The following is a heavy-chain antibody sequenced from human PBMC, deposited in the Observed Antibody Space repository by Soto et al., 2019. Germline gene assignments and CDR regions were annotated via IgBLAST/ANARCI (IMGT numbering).Heavy chain of an antibody. CDR2: ITAGAANA. CDR3: AKRQTVTTWRYDAFDI. Sequence: EVQLLESGGGLVQPGGSLRLSCAASGFTFSSYAMSWVRQAPGKGLEWVSTITAGAANAYYAGSVKGRFTISRDNSKNTLYQQMSSLTADDTAVYSCAKRQTVTTWRYDAFDIWGPGTMVTVSS. V-gene: IGHV3-23*01. J-gene: IGHJ3*02. D-gene: IGHD4-17*01. CDR1: GFTFSSYA.